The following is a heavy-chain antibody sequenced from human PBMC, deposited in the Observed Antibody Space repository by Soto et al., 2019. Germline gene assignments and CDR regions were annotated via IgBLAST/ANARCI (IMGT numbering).Heavy chain of an antibody. Sequence: GASVKVSCKASGYTFTGYYIHWVRQAPGQGLEWMGIFNPTGDTASYAQKLQGRVTMTRDTSTGTAYMELGSLRSEDTAVYYCARGGRIVDTGIGYYYYHAMDVWGQGTTVTVSS. CDR2: FNPTGDTA. V-gene: IGHV1-46*01. J-gene: IGHJ6*02. CDR1: GYTFTGYY. CDR3: ARGGRIVDTGIGYYYYHAMDV. D-gene: IGHD5-18*01.